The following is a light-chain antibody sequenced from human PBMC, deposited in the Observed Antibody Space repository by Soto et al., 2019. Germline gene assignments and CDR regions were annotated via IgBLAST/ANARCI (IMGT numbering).Light chain of an antibody. CDR3: LQFANFPLT. J-gene: IGKJ1*01. Sequence: DIQMTQSPSSVSASVGDTVTITCRASQDINSRLAWFQQQPGRPPKYVIQAATMLQSGFPSRFADSESGRDFTLTIHTLQPEDSSTYYCLQFANFPLTFGQGTKVE. CDR2: AAT. CDR1: QDINSR. V-gene: IGKV1-12*01.